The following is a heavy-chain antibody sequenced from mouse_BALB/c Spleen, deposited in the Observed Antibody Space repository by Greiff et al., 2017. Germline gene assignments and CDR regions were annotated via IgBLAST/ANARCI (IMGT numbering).Heavy chain of an antibody. J-gene: IGHJ4*01. CDR1: GYTFSSYW. Sequence: VQLQQSGAELMKPGASVKISCKATGYTFSSYWIEWVKQRPGHGLEWIGEILPGSGSTNYNEKFKGKATFTADTSSNTAYMQLSSLTSEDSAVYYCASKNYGSSWAMDYWGQGTSVTVSS. D-gene: IGHD1-1*01. CDR2: ILPGSGST. CDR3: ASKNYGSSWAMDY. V-gene: IGHV1-9*01.